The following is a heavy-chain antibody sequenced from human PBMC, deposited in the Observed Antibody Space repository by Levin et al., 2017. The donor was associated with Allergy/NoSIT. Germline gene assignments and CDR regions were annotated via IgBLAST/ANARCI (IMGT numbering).Heavy chain of an antibody. V-gene: IGHV1-2*06. CDR2: INPNSGGT. Sequence: GESLKISCKASGYTFTGYYMHWVRQAPGQGLEWMGRINPNSGGTDYAQKFQGRVTMTRDTSLSPAYMELSRLRSDDTAVYYCARGAVAGTYYYGMDVWGQGTTVTVSS. J-gene: IGHJ6*02. CDR3: ARGAVAGTYYYGMDV. CDR1: GYTFTGYY. D-gene: IGHD6-19*01.